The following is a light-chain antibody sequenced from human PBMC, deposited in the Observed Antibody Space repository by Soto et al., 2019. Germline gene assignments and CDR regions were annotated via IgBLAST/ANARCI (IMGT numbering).Light chain of an antibody. V-gene: IGKV3-15*01. CDR1: QTVGTY. CDR3: QQHNQWPIT. J-gene: IGKJ5*01. Sequence: EIVLTQSPATLSVSPVDRASLSCRASQTVGTYLAWYQQKPGQAPRLLIYGASTRATGIPARFSGSGSGTDFTLTINSLQSEDSAVYSCQQHNQWPITFGQGTRLEIK. CDR2: GAS.